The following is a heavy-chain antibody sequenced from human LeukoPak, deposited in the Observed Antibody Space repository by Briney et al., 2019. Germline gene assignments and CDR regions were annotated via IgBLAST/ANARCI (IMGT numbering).Heavy chain of an antibody. CDR2: IYYSKNT. V-gene: IGHV4-39*01. CDR3: VSPRGFSYGYFDY. CDR1: GVSINNYY. J-gene: IGHJ4*02. Sequence: SETLSLTCTVSGVSINNYYWSWIRQPPGKGLEWIGSIYYSKNTYYNPSLKSRVTISADTSKNQFSLTLGSVSATDTAVYYCVSPRGFSYGYFDYWGQGTLVTVSS. D-gene: IGHD5-18*01.